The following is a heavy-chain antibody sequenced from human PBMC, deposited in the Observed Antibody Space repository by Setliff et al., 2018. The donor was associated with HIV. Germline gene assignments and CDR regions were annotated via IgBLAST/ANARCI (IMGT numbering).Heavy chain of an antibody. Sequence: PGGSLRLSCVVSGFTFRTYWMSWVRQAPGKGLEWVASIKQDGNEKNYVDSVKGRFTISRDNAKNSLYLQMNSLRAEDTAVYFCARFSGGSRRGFDPWGQGTLVTVSS. CDR2: IKQDGNEK. CDR3: ARFSGGSRRGFDP. D-gene: IGHD2-15*01. CDR1: GFTFRTYW. V-gene: IGHV3-7*01. J-gene: IGHJ5*02.